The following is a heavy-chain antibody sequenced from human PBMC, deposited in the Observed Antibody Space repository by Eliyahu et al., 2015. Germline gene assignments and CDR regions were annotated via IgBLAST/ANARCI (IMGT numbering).Heavy chain of an antibody. D-gene: IGHD6-13*01. CDR2: IYHSGST. CDR3: ARESSIAAAGPVASLLYYGMDV. J-gene: IGHJ6*02. V-gene: IGHV4-4*02. CDR1: GGSISSSNW. Sequence: QVQLQESGPGLVKPSGTLSLTYAVSGGSISSSNWWSWVRQPPGKGLEWIGEIYHSGSTNYNPSLKSRVTISVDKSKNQFSLKLSSVTAADTAVYYCARESSIAAAGPVASLLYYGMDVWGQGTTVTVSS.